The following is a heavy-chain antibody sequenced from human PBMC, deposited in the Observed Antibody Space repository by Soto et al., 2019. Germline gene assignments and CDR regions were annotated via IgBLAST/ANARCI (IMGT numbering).Heavy chain of an antibody. Sequence: GGSLRLSCAASGFTFSNVWMSWVRQAPGKGLEWVGRIKSKTDGGTTDYAAPVKGRFTISRDDSKNTLYLQMNSLKTEDTAVYYCTTVGAVAGFPLWYFDLWGRGTLVTVSS. CDR1: GFTFSNVW. CDR3: TTVGAVAGFPLWYFDL. D-gene: IGHD6-19*01. V-gene: IGHV3-15*01. CDR2: IKSKTDGGTT. J-gene: IGHJ2*01.